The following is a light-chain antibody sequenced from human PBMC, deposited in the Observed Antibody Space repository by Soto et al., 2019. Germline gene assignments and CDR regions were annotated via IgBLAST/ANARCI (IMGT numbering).Light chain of an antibody. J-gene: IGKJ1*01. CDR2: SAS. V-gene: IGKV3-15*01. CDR3: QQYNNWPRT. CDR1: QSVSSD. Sequence: EIVMRQSPATLAVSPWERATLSCTASQSVSSDLAWYHQKPGQAPRLLIYSASTRATGIPARFSGSGSGTEFTLTINSLQSEDFAVYYCQQYNNWPRTFGQGTKVHI.